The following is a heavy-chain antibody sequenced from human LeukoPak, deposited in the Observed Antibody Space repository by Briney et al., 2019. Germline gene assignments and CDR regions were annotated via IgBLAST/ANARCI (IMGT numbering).Heavy chain of an antibody. CDR1: GYTFTDYY. CDR3: ARDSHSSGWFLPDY. J-gene: IGHJ4*02. CDR2: TNPNSGGT. D-gene: IGHD6-19*01. Sequence: GASVKVSCKASGYTFTDYYMHWVRQAPGQGLEWMGGTNPNSGGTDYAQKFQGRVTMTRDTSISTAYMDLSSMRSDDTAVYFCARDSHSSGWFLPDYWGQGTLVTVSS. V-gene: IGHV1-2*02.